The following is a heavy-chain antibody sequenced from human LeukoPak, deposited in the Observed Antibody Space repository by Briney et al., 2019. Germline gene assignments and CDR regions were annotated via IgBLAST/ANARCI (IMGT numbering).Heavy chain of an antibody. J-gene: IGHJ5*02. D-gene: IGHD6-13*01. Sequence: SETLSLTCTVSGGSISSSSYYWGWIRQPPGKGLEWIGSIYYSGSTYYNPSLKSRVTISVDTSKNQFSLKLSSVTAADTAVYYCARGYSSSWHWFDPWGQGTLVTVSS. CDR2: IYYSGST. CDR3: ARGYSSSWHWFDP. V-gene: IGHV4-39*07. CDR1: GGSISSSSYY.